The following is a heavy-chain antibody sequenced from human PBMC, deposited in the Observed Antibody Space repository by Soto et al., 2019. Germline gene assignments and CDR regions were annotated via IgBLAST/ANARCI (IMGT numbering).Heavy chain of an antibody. Sequence: EVQLLETGGGSVHVGGSLRLSCAGSGFNLRNYEMNWVRQVPGKGLEWISKISGSNNNIYYADSVQGRFTISRDNANNVLFLQMTSLRAEDTATYHCATEESCGADCYFFKHWGQGTLVTVSS. CDR2: ISGSNNNI. CDR1: GFNLRNYE. CDR3: ATEESCGADCYFFKH. D-gene: IGHD2-21*02. J-gene: IGHJ4*02. V-gene: IGHV3-48*03.